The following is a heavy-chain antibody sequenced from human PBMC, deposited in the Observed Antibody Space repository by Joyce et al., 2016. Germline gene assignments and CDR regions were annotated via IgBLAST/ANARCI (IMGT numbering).Heavy chain of an antibody. D-gene: IGHD4-23*01. Sequence: QLRLQESGPGLVKPSQTLSLTCSVSGGPISSGGNYWSWIRQFPGKGLEGIGYVYSSGSTHYNPSLQSRSTISLGTSKNQFSLNLTSVTAADTAVYYCVRDRGLVTFGARNPIFYYDGLDVWGQGTTVTVSS. CDR2: VYSSGST. V-gene: IGHV4-31*03. J-gene: IGHJ6*02. CDR3: VRDRGLVTFGARNPIFYYDGLDV. CDR1: GGPISSGGNY.